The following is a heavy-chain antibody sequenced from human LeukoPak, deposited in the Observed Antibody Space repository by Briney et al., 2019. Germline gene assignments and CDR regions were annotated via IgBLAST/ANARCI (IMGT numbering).Heavy chain of an antibody. J-gene: IGHJ4*02. V-gene: IGHV3-21*01. CDR3: AKDPGQWLPGWYFDY. CDR2: ISSSSSYI. D-gene: IGHD6-19*01. CDR1: GFTFSSYS. Sequence: GGSLRLSCAASGFTFSSYSMNWVRQAPGKGLEWVSSISSSSSYIYYADSVKGRFTISRDNAKNSVYLQMNSLRAEDTAVYYCAKDPGQWLPGWYFDYWGQGTLVTVSS.